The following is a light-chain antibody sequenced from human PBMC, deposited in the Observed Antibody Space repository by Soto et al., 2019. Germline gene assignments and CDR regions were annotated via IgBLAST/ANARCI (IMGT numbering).Light chain of an antibody. V-gene: IGKV1-5*03. J-gene: IGKJ1*01. CDR2: KAS. CDR1: QSIRTW. CDR3: QQYDTNSPT. Sequence: DIQMTQSPSTLSASVGDRVTITCRASQSIRTWLAWYQQKPGKAPKVLISKASTLQSGIPSRFSGIGSETDFTLTISNLQPDDFATYYCQQYDTNSPTFGQGTKVDLK.